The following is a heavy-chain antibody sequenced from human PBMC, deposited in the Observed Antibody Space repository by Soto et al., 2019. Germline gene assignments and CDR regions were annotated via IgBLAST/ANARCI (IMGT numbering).Heavy chain of an antibody. D-gene: IGHD4-17*01. J-gene: IGHJ1*01. V-gene: IGHV3-23*01. CDR2: ISGRGGGT. Sequence: EVQLLESGGGLVQPGGSLRLSCAASGFTFSSYAMNWVRQAPGKGLEWVSTISGRGGGTYYADSVKGRFTISSDQSKNTLYLQMNSLRAEDTAVYYCAKVGWDTMTTVTRGYFQHWARAPWSSSPQ. CDR1: GFTFSSYA. CDR3: AKVGWDTMTTVTRGYFQH.